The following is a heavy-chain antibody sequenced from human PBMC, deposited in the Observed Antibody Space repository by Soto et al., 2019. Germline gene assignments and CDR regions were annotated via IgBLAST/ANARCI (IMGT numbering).Heavy chain of an antibody. CDR1: GGSFSCYY. V-gene: IGHV4-34*01. CDR3: ARFFLPHFDY. Sequence: PSETLSLTCAVYGGSFSCYYWSWIRQPPGKGLEWIGEINHSGSTNYNPSLKSRVTISVDTSKNQFSLKLSSVTAADTAVYYCARFFLPHFDYWGQGTLVTVSS. J-gene: IGHJ4*02. CDR2: INHSGST.